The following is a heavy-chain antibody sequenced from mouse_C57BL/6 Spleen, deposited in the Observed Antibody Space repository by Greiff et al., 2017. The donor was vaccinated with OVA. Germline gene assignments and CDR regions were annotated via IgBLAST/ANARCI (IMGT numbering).Heavy chain of an antibody. J-gene: IGHJ3*01. CDR3: AVRRGFAY. V-gene: IGHV1-18*01. D-gene: IGHD2-14*01. Sequence: EVQRVESGPELVKPGASVKIPCKASGYTFTDYNMDWVKQSHGKSLEWIGDINPNNGGTIYNQKFKGKATLTVDKSSSTACMELRSLTSEDTAVYYCAVRRGFAYWGQGTLVTVSA. CDR2: INPNNGGT. CDR1: GYTFTDYN.